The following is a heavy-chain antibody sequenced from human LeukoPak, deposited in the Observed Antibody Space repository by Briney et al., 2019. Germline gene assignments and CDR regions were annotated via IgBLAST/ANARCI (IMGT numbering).Heavy chain of an antibody. J-gene: IGHJ3*02. Sequence: PSETLSLTCTVSGGSISTYYWSWIRQPPGKGLEWIGYSDYSGSANYNPSLKSRVTISVDTSKNQFSLNLSSVTAADTAVYYCAQNWGSHAFDIWGRGTMVTVSS. V-gene: IGHV4-59*01. CDR3: AQNWGSHAFDI. CDR2: SDYSGSA. CDR1: GGSISTYY. D-gene: IGHD7-27*01.